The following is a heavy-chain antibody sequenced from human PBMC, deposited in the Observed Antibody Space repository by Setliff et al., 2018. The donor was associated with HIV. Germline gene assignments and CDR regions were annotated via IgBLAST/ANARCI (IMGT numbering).Heavy chain of an antibody. CDR2: IYHGGTT. Sequence: SETLSLTCAVSGYSISSGYYWGWIRQPPGKGLEWIGSIYHGGTTYYNPSLRSRVTISEGTSKNQFSLTLTSVTAADTAVYYCVRDPPLITYGPDHPFDIWGQGTMFTVSS. CDR1: GYSISSGYY. D-gene: IGHD3-10*01. CDR3: VRDPPLITYGPDHPFDI. V-gene: IGHV4-38-2*02. J-gene: IGHJ3*02.